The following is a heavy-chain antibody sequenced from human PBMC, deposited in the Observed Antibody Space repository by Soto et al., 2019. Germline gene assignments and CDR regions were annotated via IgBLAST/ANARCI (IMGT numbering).Heavy chain of an antibody. CDR1: VSTFSNDW. Sequence: GVLRLSCALSVSTFSNDWMHWVRQSPGKGLVWVSHINSYGSSTNYADFVKGRFTIARDNAKNTVYLQMNSLRAEDTAVYYCARDRSYSLDVWGQGTTVTVSS. V-gene: IGHV3-74*01. J-gene: IGHJ6*02. CDR3: ARDRSYSLDV. CDR2: INSYGSST.